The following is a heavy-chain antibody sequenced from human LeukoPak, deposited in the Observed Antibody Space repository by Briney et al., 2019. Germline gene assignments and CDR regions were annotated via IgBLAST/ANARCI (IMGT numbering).Heavy chain of an antibody. J-gene: IGHJ4*02. Sequence: GASVKASCKATGFTFTNYDINWVRQAPGQGLEWMGIINPSGGSTSYAQNFQGRVTMTRDTSTSTVYMELSSLRSEDTAVYYCARGRDEADYWGQGTLVTVSS. CDR2: INPSGGST. V-gene: IGHV1-46*01. CDR3: ARGRDEADY. CDR1: GFTFTNYD.